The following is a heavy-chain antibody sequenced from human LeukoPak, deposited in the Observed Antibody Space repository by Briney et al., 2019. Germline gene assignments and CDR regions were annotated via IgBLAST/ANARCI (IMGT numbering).Heavy chain of an antibody. Sequence: SETLSLTCTFSGDSISSYYWSWIRQPPGKVLEWVGSIYHSENTKYHPSLESRVTISLDTSRNQFSLKLDSATAANTATYYCARLIYSYGLFDFWGQGTLDTVSS. D-gene: IGHD5-18*01. V-gene: IGHV4-4*09. J-gene: IGHJ4*02. CDR1: GDSISSYY. CDR3: ARLIYSYGLFDF. CDR2: IYHSENT.